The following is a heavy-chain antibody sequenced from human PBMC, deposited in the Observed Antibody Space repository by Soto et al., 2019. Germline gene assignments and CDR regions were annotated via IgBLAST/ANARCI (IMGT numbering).Heavy chain of an antibody. Sequence: SETLSLTCSFSGDSVTSHYLTWIRQSPEKGLEWIGCIYYSGSTYYNPSLKSRVTISVDTSKNQFSLKLSSVTAADTAVYYCARRGAGYCSGGSCSYYYYYYMDVWGRGTTVTVSS. CDR1: GDSVTSHY. V-gene: IGHV4-59*04. D-gene: IGHD2-15*01. CDR2: IYYSGST. J-gene: IGHJ6*03. CDR3: ARRGAGYCSGGSCSYYYYYYMDV.